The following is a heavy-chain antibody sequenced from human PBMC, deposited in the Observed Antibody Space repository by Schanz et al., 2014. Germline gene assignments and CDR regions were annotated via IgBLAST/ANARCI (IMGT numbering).Heavy chain of an antibody. V-gene: IGHV3-66*01. D-gene: IGHD3-10*01. Sequence: EVHLVESGGGLVQPGGSLRLSCAASGFSVGNKYMNWVRQAPGKGLEWVSFIYIGGNTYYADSVKGRFTISRDNSKNTVYIQMNSLRAEDTAVYYCARGGFGEVSYFDYWGQGTLVTVSS. CDR3: ARGGFGEVSYFDY. J-gene: IGHJ4*02. CDR1: GFSVGNKY. CDR2: IYIGGNT.